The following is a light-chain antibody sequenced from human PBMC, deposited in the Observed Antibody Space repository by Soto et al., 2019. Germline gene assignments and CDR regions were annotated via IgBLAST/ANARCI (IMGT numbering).Light chain of an antibody. CDR3: SSYINSSTLV. CDR1: SSDVVGYNY. J-gene: IGLJ3*02. Sequence: QSALTQPASVSGSPGQSITISCTGTSSDVVGYNYVSWYQQHPDKAPKLMIYEDSNRPSGVSNRISGSKSGNTASLTISGLQAEDESDYYCSSYINSSTLVFGGGTKLTVL. V-gene: IGLV2-14*01. CDR2: EDS.